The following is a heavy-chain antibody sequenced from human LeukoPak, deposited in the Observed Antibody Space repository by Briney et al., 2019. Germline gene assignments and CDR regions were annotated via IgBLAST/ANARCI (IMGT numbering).Heavy chain of an antibody. Sequence: SETLSLTCTVSGGSISSYYWSWIRQPPGKGLEWIGYIYYTGSTDYNPFLKSRVAISVDTSKNQFSLKLSSVTAADTAVYYCARGSKAAPGTFDYWGQGTLVTVSS. V-gene: IGHV4-59*01. J-gene: IGHJ4*02. CDR3: ARGSKAAPGTFDY. CDR2: IYYTGST. D-gene: IGHD6-13*01. CDR1: GGSISSYY.